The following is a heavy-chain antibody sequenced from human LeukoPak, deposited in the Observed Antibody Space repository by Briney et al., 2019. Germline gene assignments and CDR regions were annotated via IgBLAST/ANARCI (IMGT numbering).Heavy chain of an antibody. CDR1: GFTVITNY. CDR3: ARGVEPLAANTLAY. CDR2: LYSDGNT. J-gene: IGHJ4*02. Sequence: GGSLRLSCAASGFTVITNYMTWVRQAPGKGREWVSVLYSDGNTKYADSVQGRFTISRDNSKNTLYLEMNSLSPDDTAVYYCARGVEPLAANTLAYWGQGTLVTVSS. D-gene: IGHD1-14*01. V-gene: IGHV3-53*01.